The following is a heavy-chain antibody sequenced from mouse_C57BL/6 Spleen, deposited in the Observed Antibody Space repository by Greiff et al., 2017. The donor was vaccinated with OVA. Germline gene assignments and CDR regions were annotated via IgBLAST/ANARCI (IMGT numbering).Heavy chain of an antibody. J-gene: IGHJ1*03. CDR3: ARCYYGSSYGYWYFDV. D-gene: IGHD1-1*01. Sequence: EVQLVESEGGLVQPGSSMKLSCTASGFTFSDYYMAWVRQVPEKGLEWVANINYDGSSTYYLDSLKSRFIISRDNAKNILYLQMSSLKSEDTATYYCARCYYGSSYGYWYFDVWGTGTTVTVSS. CDR1: GFTFSDYY. CDR2: INYDGSST. V-gene: IGHV5-16*01.